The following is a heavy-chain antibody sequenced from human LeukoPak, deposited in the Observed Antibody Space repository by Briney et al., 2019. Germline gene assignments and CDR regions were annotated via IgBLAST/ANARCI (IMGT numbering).Heavy chain of an antibody. D-gene: IGHD4/OR15-4a*01. CDR1: GGSFSRFY. Sequence: PSETLSLTCTVSGGSFSRFYWSWIRQPPGKGLEWIGYIHNSRSTFFNPSLKSRVSISADTSKKQFFLRLTSVSAADTAVYYCARLRSDTTIDGDYFDYWGQGTLVIVSS. CDR2: IHNSRST. CDR3: ARLRSDTTIDGDYFDY. J-gene: IGHJ4*02. V-gene: IGHV4-59*01.